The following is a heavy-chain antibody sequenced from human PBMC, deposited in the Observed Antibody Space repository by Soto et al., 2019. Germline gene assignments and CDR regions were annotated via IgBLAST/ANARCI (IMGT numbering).Heavy chain of an antibody. V-gene: IGHV4-34*01. J-gene: IGHJ4*02. D-gene: IGHD2-15*01. CDR2: INHSGST. Sequence: PSETLSLTCAVYGGSFSGYYWSWIRQPPGKGLEWIGEINHSGSTNYNPSLKSRVTISVDTSKNQFSLKLSSVTAADTAVYYCARRIVVVVAAQFDYWGQGTLVT. CDR1: GGSFSGYY. CDR3: ARRIVVVVAAQFDY.